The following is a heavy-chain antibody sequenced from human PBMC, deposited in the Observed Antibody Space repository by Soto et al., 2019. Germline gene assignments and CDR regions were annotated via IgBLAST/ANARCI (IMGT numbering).Heavy chain of an antibody. J-gene: IGHJ4*02. D-gene: IGHD1-26*01. Sequence: QLQLQESGPGLVKPSETLSLTCTVSGGSISSSSYYWGWIRQPPGKGLEWIGSIYYGGSTYYNPSLQGRVTXXLXTXXNQFSLKLNSVTAADTAVYFCARRSIVGATTNYDYWGQGTLVTVSS. V-gene: IGHV4-39*01. CDR3: ARRSIVGATTNYDY. CDR2: IYYGGST. CDR1: GGSISSSSYY.